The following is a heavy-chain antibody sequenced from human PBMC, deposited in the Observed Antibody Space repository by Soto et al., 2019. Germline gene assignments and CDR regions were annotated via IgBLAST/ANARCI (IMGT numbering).Heavy chain of an antibody. D-gene: IGHD3-3*01. V-gene: IGHV3-33*06. CDR2: IWYEGSNK. J-gene: IGHJ6*02. Sequence: GGSLRLSCASSGFTFSSYGMHWVRRAPGKGLEGVAVIWYEGSNKYYADSVKGRFTISRDNSKNTLYLQMNSLRAEDTAVYYCAKFGSFGVVIISYYYYYGMDVWGQGTTVTVSS. CDR3: AKFGSFGVVIISYYYYYGMDV. CDR1: GFTFSSYG.